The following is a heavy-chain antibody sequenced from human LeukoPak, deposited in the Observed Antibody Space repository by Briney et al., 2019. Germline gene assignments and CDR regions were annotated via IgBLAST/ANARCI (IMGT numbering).Heavy chain of an antibody. D-gene: IGHD3-22*01. CDR2: IKQDGSEK. Sequence: GGSLRLSCAASGFTFSSYWMKWARQAPGKGLEWVANIKQDGSEKYYVDSVKGRFTISRDNAKNSLYLQMNSLRAEDTAVYYCARGYYDGSAYYSYYEYWGQGTLVTVSS. CDR3: ARGYYDGSAYYSYYEY. V-gene: IGHV3-7*03. J-gene: IGHJ4*02. CDR1: GFTFSSYW.